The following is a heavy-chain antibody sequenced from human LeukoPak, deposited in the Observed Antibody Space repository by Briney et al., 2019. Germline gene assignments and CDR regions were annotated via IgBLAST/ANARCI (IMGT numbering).Heavy chain of an antibody. J-gene: IGHJ4*02. CDR3: TREYSSGWYPGY. V-gene: IGHV3-7*01. Sequence: GGSLRLSCAASGFTFSSFWMTWVRQAPGKGLEWVANIKQDGSEKYYVDSVKGRFTISRDNAKNSLYLQMNSLRAEDTAVYYCTREYSSGWYPGYWGQGTLVTVSS. CDR1: GFTFSSFW. D-gene: IGHD6-19*01. CDR2: IKQDGSEK.